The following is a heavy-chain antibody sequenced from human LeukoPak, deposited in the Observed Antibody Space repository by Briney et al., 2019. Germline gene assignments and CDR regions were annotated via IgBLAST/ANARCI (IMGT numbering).Heavy chain of an antibody. V-gene: IGHV1-2*02. CDR2: ITPSGGT. J-gene: IGHJ4*02. Sequence: ASVKVSCKASGYTFTSYAMHWVRQAPGQGLEWMGWITPSGGTNYPQKFQGRVAITRDTSITTAYMDLSRLTSDDTAVYYCARDRYGDGFAHFDYWGQGALVSVSS. CDR3: ARDRYGDGFAHFDY. CDR1: GYTFTSYA. D-gene: IGHD5-24*01.